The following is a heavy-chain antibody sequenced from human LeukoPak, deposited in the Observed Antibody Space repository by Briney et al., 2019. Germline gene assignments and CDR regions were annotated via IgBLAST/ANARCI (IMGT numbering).Heavy chain of an antibody. Sequence: ASVKVSCKASGYTFTSYAMNWVRQAPGQGLEWMGWINTNTGNPTYAQGFTGRFVFSLDTSVSTAYLQISSLKAEDTAVYYCAAGQLVLYYYYYYMDVWGKGTTVTVSS. CDR3: AAGQLVLYYYYYYMDV. V-gene: IGHV7-4-1*02. D-gene: IGHD6-6*01. CDR1: GYTFTSYA. J-gene: IGHJ6*03. CDR2: INTNTGNP.